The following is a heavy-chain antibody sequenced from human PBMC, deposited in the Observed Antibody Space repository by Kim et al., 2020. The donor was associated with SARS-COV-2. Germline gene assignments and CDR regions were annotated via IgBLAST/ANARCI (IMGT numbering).Heavy chain of an antibody. J-gene: IGHJ4*02. Sequence: VKGRFTISRDKSKNTLYLQMNSLRAEDTAVYYCAKGEGALRYFDWSPSDYWGQGTLVTVSS. CDR3: AKGEGALRYFDWSPSDY. V-gene: IGHV3-23*01. D-gene: IGHD3-9*01.